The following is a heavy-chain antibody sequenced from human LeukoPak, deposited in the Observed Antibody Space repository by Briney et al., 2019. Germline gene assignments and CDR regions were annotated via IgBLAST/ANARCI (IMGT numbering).Heavy chain of an antibody. V-gene: IGHV3-33*01. D-gene: IGHD6-19*01. CDR1: GFSFSSYG. Sequence: GRSLRLSCAASGFSFSSYGMHWVRQAPGKGLEWVAVIWYDGSNKYYADSVKGRFTISRDNSKNTLYLQMNSLRAEDTAVYYCALIAVAGTRDYYGMDVWGQGTTVTVSS. CDR3: ALIAVAGTRDYYGMDV. J-gene: IGHJ6*02. CDR2: IWYDGSNK.